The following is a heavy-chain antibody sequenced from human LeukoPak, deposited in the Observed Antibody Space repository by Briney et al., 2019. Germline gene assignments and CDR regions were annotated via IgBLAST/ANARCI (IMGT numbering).Heavy chain of an antibody. V-gene: IGHV1-46*01. CDR2: INPSVGDT. Sequence: ASVKVSCKASGYTVTSYYMHWVRQAPGQGLEWMGIINPSVGDTTYSQKFQGKVTMTRDTSTGTFFMELRSLRSEDTALYYCAREAGAPRAFDFWGQGTMVTMSS. CDR1: GYTVTSYY. D-gene: IGHD1-26*01. CDR3: AREAGAPRAFDF. J-gene: IGHJ3*01.